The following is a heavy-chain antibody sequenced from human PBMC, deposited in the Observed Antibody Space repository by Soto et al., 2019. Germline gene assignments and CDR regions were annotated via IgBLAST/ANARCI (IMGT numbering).Heavy chain of an antibody. V-gene: IGHV3-21*06. Sequence: GSLRLSCAASGFNLRTYTMNWVRQAPGKGLEWVSSISISSSDRYYADSVRGRFTISRDNAKNALYLQMNSLRADDTAVYFCVRGMNPLFGGQGTLVTVSS. CDR3: VRGMNPLF. CDR2: ISISSSDR. CDR1: GFNLRTYT. J-gene: IGHJ4*01.